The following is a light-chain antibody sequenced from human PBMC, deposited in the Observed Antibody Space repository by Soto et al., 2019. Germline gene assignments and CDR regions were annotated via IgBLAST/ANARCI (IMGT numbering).Light chain of an antibody. CDR2: AAS. CDR3: QQLNSYPT. V-gene: IGKV1-9*01. CDR1: QGISSY. Sequence: DIQLTQSPSFLSASVGDRVTITCRASQGISSYLAWCQQKPGKAPKLLIYAASTLQSGVPSRFSGSGSGTEFTLTISSLQPEDFATYYCQQLNSYPTFGQGTRLEIK. J-gene: IGKJ5*01.